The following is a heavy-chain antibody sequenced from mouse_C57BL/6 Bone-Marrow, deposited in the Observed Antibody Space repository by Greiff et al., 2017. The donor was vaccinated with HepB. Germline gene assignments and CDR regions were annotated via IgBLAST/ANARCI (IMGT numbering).Heavy chain of an antibody. J-gene: IGHJ1*03. CDR3: ARYWIHYYDSSYRYFDV. CDR2: IHPNSGST. CDR1: GYTFTSYW. V-gene: IGHV1-64*01. Sequence: QVQLQQPGAELVKPGASVKLSCKASGYTFTSYWMHWVKQRPGQGLEWIGMIHPNSGSTNYNETFKSKATLTVDKSSGTAYMQLSSLTSEDSAVYYCARYWIHYYDSSYRYFDVWGTGTTVTVSS. D-gene: IGHD1-1*01.